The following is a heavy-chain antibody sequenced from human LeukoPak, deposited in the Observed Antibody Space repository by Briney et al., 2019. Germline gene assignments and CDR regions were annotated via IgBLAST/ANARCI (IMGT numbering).Heavy chain of an antibody. CDR2: ISYDGSDK. CDR1: GFTFSSYG. Sequence: SLRLSCAASGFTFSSYGMHWVRQAPGKGLEWVAVISYDGSDKYSADSVKGRFTISRDNSKNTLYLQMNSLRAEDTAVYYCAKNAHYQGYXXGXIDYWGQGTLVTVSS. J-gene: IGHJ4*02. D-gene: IGHD5-18*01. CDR3: AKNAHYQGYXXGXIDY. V-gene: IGHV3-30*18.